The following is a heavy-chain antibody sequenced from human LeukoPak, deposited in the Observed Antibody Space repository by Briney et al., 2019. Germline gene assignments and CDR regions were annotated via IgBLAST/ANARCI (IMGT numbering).Heavy chain of an antibody. J-gene: IGHJ6*03. V-gene: IGHV4-59*01. CDR2: IYSSGST. D-gene: IGHD5-18*01. Sequence: PSETLSLTCTVSGGSISSYYWTWIRQPPGKGLEWIGHIYSSGSTNYNPSLKSRVTMSVDTSKIQFSLRLSSVTAADTAVYYCARTTEGGYTYDYFYYYYMDVWGKGTTVTISS. CDR3: ARTTEGGYTYDYFYYYYMDV. CDR1: GGSISSYY.